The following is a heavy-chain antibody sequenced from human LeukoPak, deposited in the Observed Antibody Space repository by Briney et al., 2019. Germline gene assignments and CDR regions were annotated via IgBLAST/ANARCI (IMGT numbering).Heavy chain of an antibody. Sequence: NPSETLSLTCTVSGGSISTYYWTWIRQPPGKGLEWIGYIYYSGSTNYNPSLKSRVTISVDTSKNQFSLKLSSVTAADTAVYCCARGGTGGSGSYERHYYYGMDVWGQGTTVTVSS. CDR3: ARGGTGGSGSYERHYYYGMDV. J-gene: IGHJ6*02. V-gene: IGHV4-59*01. CDR2: IYYSGST. CDR1: GGSISTYY. D-gene: IGHD3-10*01.